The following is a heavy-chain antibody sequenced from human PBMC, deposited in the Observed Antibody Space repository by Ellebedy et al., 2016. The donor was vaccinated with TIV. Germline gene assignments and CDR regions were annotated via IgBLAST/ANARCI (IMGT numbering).Heavy chain of an antibody. CDR2: IHPGDSDT. CDR3: ARGDRGSGWYWDK. D-gene: IGHD6-19*01. Sequence: GESLKISCKCSGYSFISYWIGWVRQMPGKGLELMGYIHPGDSDTRYSPSFQGQVPISVDKSISTAYLQWSSLKASDTAIYYCARGDRGSGWYWDKWGQGTLVTVSS. V-gene: IGHV5-51*01. J-gene: IGHJ4*02. CDR1: GYSFISYW.